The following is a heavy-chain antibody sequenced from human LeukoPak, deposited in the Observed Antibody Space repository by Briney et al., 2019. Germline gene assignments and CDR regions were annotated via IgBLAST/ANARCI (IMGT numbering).Heavy chain of an antibody. V-gene: IGHV4-59*08. CDR1: GGSISSYY. D-gene: IGHD3-9*01. Sequence: SETLSLTCTVSGGSISSYYWTWIRQSPGKGLEWIGYISYSGSTNYNPSLKSRVTILLDTSESQFSLKLSSVTAAGTAVYYCARHKGTGYYDALDLWGQGTMVTVSS. CDR2: ISYSGST. CDR3: ARHKGTGYYDALDL. J-gene: IGHJ3*01.